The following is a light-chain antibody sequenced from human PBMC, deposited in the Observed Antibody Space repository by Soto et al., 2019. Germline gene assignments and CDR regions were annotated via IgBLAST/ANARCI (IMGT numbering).Light chain of an antibody. Sequence: SALTQPASVSGSPGQSITLLCTGTSSDFAIYNSVSWYQQHPGKAPKLMIHDVTNRPSGVSGRFSGSRSGNTASLTISGPEVEGGFFYFSNLFAGGVFFVFGAGKKASVL. CDR1: SSDFAIYNS. CDR2: DVT. J-gene: IGLJ1*01. V-gene: IGLV2-14*01. CDR3: NLFAGGVFFV.